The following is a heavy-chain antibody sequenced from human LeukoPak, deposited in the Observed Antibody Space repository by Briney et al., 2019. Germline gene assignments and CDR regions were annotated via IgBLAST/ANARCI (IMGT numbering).Heavy chain of an antibody. D-gene: IGHD5-12*01. CDR2: IYYSGST. CDR1: GGSLSSRDYY. V-gene: IGHV4-30-4*01. J-gene: IGHJ5*02. CDR3: ARDLGGYARFDP. Sequence: SQTLSLTCTVSGGSLSSRDYYWSWIRQPPGKGLEWIGYIYYSGSTYYNPSLKSRVTISVDTSKNQFSLKLSSVTAADTAVYYCARDLGGYARFDPWGQGTLVTVSS.